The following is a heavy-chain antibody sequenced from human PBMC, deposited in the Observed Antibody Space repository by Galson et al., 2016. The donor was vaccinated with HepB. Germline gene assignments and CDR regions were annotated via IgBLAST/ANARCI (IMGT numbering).Heavy chain of an antibody. Sequence: CAISGDSVSNNFAAWVWIRQSPSRGLEWLGRTYYRSQWSYDYAVSVQSRLFITPDTSKNQFSLQLTSVTPEDTAVYYCARAIWLGRGMDVWGQGTTVTVPS. CDR2: TYYRSQWSY. J-gene: IGHJ6*02. V-gene: IGHV6-1*01. D-gene: IGHD3-10*01. CDR1: GDSVSNNFAA. CDR3: ARAIWLGRGMDV.